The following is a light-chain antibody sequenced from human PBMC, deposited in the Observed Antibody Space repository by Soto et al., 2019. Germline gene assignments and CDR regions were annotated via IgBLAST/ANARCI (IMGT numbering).Light chain of an antibody. Sequence: EIVMPQSPAALSVSPGERATLSCRASQSVSSNLAWYQQKPGQAPWLLIYGASTWATGIPARFSGSGSGTEFTLTISSLQSEDFAVYYCQQYNNWPYTFGQGTKLEIK. V-gene: IGKV3-15*01. CDR3: QQYNNWPYT. CDR2: GAS. J-gene: IGKJ2*01. CDR1: QSVSSN.